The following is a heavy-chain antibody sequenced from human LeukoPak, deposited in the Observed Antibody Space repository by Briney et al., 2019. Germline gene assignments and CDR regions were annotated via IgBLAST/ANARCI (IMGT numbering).Heavy chain of an antibody. J-gene: IGHJ4*02. V-gene: IGHV3-21*01. CDR1: GFTFSSYA. CDR3: ARDPLLGSPYSSSWYYDLGSFY. CDR2: ISSSSSYI. D-gene: IGHD6-13*01. Sequence: PGGSLRLSCAASGFTFSSYAMSWVRQAPGKGLEWVSSISSSSSYIYYADSVKGRFTISKDNAKNSLYLQMNSLRAEDTAVYYCARDPLLGSPYSSSWYYDLGSFYWGQGTLVTVSS.